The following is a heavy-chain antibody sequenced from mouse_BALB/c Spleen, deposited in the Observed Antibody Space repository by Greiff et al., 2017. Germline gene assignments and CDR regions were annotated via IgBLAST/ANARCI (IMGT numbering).Heavy chain of an antibody. CDR3: ARGTGSYWYFDV. CDR2: ISSGSSTI. V-gene: IGHV5-17*02. CDR1: GFTFSSFG. D-gene: IGHD4-1*01. Sequence: EVKVVESGGGLVQPGGSRKLSCAASGFTFSSFGMHWVRQAPEKGLEWVAYISSGSSTIYYADTVKGRFTISRDNPKNTLFLQMTSLRSEDTAMYYCARGTGSYWYFDVWGAGTTVTVSS. J-gene: IGHJ1*01.